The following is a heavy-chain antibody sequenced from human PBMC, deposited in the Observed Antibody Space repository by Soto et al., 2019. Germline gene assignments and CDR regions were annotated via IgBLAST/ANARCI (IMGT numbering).Heavy chain of an antibody. CDR3: ARALAGALSVY. J-gene: IGHJ4*02. Sequence: QVQLVQSGAAVKKPGASVKVSCKASDYTFTSYGISWLRQAPGQGLEWMGWFSAYNGNTKYAQKFQGRVTMTTDTDTSTAYMELRSLRSDDTAVYYCARALAGALSVYWGQGTLVSVSS. D-gene: IGHD6-19*01. V-gene: IGHV1-18*01. CDR1: DYTFTSYG. CDR2: FSAYNGNT.